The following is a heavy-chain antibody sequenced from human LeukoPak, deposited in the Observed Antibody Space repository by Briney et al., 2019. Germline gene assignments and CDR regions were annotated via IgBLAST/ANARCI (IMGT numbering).Heavy chain of an antibody. CDR2: INQNGGEK. V-gene: IGHV3-7*01. J-gene: IGHJ4*02. CDR1: GFTFSGYW. CDR3: ARYRHLGY. Sequence: QPGGSLRLSCADSGFTFSGYWMNWVRQAPGKGLEWVANINQNGGEKYYVDSVKGRFTISRDNGKNSLYLQVNSLRAEDTAVYYCARYRHLGYWGQGTLVTVSS.